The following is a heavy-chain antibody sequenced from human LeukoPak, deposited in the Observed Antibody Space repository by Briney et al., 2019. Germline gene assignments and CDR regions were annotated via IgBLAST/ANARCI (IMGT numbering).Heavy chain of an antibody. CDR1: VFTFSSYA. V-gene: IGHV3-23*01. CDR3: AKHTHYGGNPYLTFDP. CDR2: ISGSGGST. D-gene: IGHD4-23*01. Sequence: PGGSLRLSCAASVFTFSSYAMSWVRQAPGKGLEWVSAISGSGGSTYYADSVKGRFTISRDNSKNTLYLQMNSLRAEDTAVYYCAKHTHYGGNPYLTFDPWDPGTLVTVSS. J-gene: IGHJ5*02.